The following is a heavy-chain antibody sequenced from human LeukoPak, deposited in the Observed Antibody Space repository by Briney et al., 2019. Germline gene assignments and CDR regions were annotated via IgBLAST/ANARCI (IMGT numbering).Heavy chain of an antibody. J-gene: IGHJ4*02. CDR1: GGSFSGYY. D-gene: IGHD3-10*01. V-gene: IGHV4-34*01. Sequence: SETLSLTCAVYGGSFSGYYWSWIRQPPGKGLEWIGEVNHSGSTNYNPSLKSRVTISVDKSKNQFSLKLSSVTAADTAVYYCARGDYGSGSYKFDYWGQGTLVTVSS. CDR3: ARGDYGSGSYKFDY. CDR2: VNHSGST.